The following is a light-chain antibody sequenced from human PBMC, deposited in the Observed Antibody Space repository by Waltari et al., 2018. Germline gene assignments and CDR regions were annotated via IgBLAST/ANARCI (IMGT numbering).Light chain of an antibody. J-gene: IGKJ4*01. Sequence: EIVLTQSPGTLSLSPGEGATLSCRTSQTIRTTYLAWYQQKPCQAPTILIYGTFTRATGIPDRFTGSGSGTDFSLTISSLEPEDFATYYCQQYDISPLTFGGGTKVEIK. CDR3: QQYDISPLT. CDR2: GTF. CDR1: QTIRTTY. V-gene: IGKV3-20*01.